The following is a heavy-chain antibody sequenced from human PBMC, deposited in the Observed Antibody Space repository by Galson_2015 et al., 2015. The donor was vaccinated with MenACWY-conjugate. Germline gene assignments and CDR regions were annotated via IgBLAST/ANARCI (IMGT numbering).Heavy chain of an antibody. CDR1: GFTFSSYG. D-gene: IGHD2/OR15-2a*01. Sequence: SLRLSCAASGFTFSSYGMHWVRQAPGKGLEWVAFIRYDGSNKYYADSVKGRFTISRDNSENTLYLQMNSLRAEDTAVYYCAKDRVHLSADYYFDYWGQGTLVTVSS. J-gene: IGHJ4*02. V-gene: IGHV3-30*02. CDR2: IRYDGSNK. CDR3: AKDRVHLSADYYFDY.